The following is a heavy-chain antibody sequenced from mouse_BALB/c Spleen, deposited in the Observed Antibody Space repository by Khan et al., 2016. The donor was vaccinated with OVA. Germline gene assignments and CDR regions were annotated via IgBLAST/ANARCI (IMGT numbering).Heavy chain of an antibody. CDR2: IYPGVGSI. V-gene: IGHV1-63*02. J-gene: IGHJ1*01. CDR3: TRWATWFFDV. CDR1: GYTFTNYW. D-gene: IGHD3-1*01. Sequence: QVQLQQSGAELVRPGTSVKISCKASGYTFTNYWLGWVKQRPGHGLEWLGDIYPGVGSINYNEKFKGRATLTAGTSSSTAYIQISGLTSEDSAVYVCTRWATWFFDVWGAGTTVTVSS.